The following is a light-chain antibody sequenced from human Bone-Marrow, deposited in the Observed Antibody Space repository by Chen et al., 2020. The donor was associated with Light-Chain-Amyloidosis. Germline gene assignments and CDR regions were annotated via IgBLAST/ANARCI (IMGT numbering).Light chain of an antibody. Sequence: SYELTQPPSVSVSPGQTARITCSGDDLPTKYAYWYQQKPGQAPVLVIPRDTATPSGISERFPGSSSGTTATLTISGVQAEDEADYHCQSADSSGTYEVIFGGGTKLTVL. J-gene: IGLJ2*01. CDR1: DLPTKY. CDR2: RDT. V-gene: IGLV3-25*03. CDR3: QSADSSGTYEVI.